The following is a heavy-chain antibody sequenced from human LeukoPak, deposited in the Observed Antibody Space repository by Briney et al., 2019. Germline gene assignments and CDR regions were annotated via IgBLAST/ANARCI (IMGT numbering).Heavy chain of an antibody. CDR1: GFTFSRYE. D-gene: IGHD2-21*02. CDR2: ISSSGSTI. V-gene: IGHV3-48*03. Sequence: PGGSLRLSCAASGFTFSRYEMNWVRQAPGKGLEXXXXISSSGSTIYYADSVKGRFTISRDNAKNSLYLQMNSLRAEDTAVYYCARDLSENCGGDCYGDYWGQGTLVTVSS. J-gene: IGHJ4*02. CDR3: ARDLSENCGGDCYGDY.